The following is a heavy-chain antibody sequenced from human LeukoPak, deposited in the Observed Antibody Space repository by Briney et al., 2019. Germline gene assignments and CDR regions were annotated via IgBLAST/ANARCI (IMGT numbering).Heavy chain of an antibody. CDR3: ARSIAAAGRGGTEYFQH. V-gene: IGHV1-69*13. D-gene: IGHD6-13*01. CDR2: IIPIFGTA. Sequence: SVKVSCKASGGTFSSYAISWVRQAPGQGLEWMRGIIPIFGTANYTQKFQGRVTITADESTSTAYMELSSLRSEDTAVYYCARSIAAAGRGGTEYFQHWGQGTLVTVSS. J-gene: IGHJ1*01. CDR1: GGTFSSYA.